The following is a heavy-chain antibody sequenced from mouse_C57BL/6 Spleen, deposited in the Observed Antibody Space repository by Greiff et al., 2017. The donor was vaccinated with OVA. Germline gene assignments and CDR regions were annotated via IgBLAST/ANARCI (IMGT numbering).Heavy chain of an antibody. CDR2: ILPGSGST. Sequence: QVQLQQSGAELMKPGASVKLSCKATGYTFTGYWIEWVKQRPGHGLEWIGEILPGSGSTNYNEKFKGKATFTADTSSNTAYMQLSSLTTEDSAIYYCARETYYGSSPLQAMDYWGQGTSVTVSS. CDR3: ARETYYGSSPLQAMDY. V-gene: IGHV1-9*01. J-gene: IGHJ4*01. D-gene: IGHD1-1*01. CDR1: GYTFTGYW.